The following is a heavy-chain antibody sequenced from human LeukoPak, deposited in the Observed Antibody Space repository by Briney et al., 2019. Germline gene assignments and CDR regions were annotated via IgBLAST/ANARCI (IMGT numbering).Heavy chain of an antibody. J-gene: IGHJ4*02. CDR3: ARPDYYDSSGYYGNKFDY. D-gene: IGHD3-22*01. CDR2: ISAYNGNT. CDR1: GYTFTSYG. Sequence: ASVKVSCKASGYTFTSYGISWVRQAPGQGLEWMGWISAYNGNTNYAQKPQGRVTMTTDTSTSTAYMELRSLRSDDTAVYYCARPDYYDSSGYYGNKFDYWGQGTLVTVSS. V-gene: IGHV1-18*01.